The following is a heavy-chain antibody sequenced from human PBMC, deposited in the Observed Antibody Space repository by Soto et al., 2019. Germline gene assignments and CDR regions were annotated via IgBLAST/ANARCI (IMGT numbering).Heavy chain of an antibody. CDR3: AMVFDL. V-gene: IGHV3-74*01. Sequence: DVQLVESGGGLVQPGGSLRVSCAASGFSLGSHRIHWVRQAPGKGLEWVSRIDTSRGGTSYADDVNGRFTHSTDNAKNTVYLQMNGLRAEDTAVYYCAMVFDLWGHGTLVTVSS. CDR1: GFSLGSHR. J-gene: IGHJ5*02. CDR2: IDTSRGGT.